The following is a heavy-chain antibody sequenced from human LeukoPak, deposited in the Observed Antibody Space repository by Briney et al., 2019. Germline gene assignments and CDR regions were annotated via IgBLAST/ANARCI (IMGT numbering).Heavy chain of an antibody. CDR2: ISAYNDNT. Sequence: ASVKVSCKASGYTFTSYGISWVRQAPGQGLEWMGWISAYNDNTNYAQTLQGRVTMTTDTSTSTAYMELRSLRSDDTAVYYCARGRGVVPTAAVPFDYWGQGTLVTVSS. J-gene: IGHJ4*02. CDR1: GYTFTSYG. D-gene: IGHD2-2*01. CDR3: ARGRGVVPTAAVPFDY. V-gene: IGHV1-18*01.